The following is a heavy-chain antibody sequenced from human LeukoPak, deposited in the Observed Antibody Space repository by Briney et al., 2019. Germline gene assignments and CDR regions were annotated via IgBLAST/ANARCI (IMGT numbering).Heavy chain of an antibody. J-gene: IGHJ4*02. Sequence: PGGSLRLSCAASGFTFSSYAMSWVRQAPGKGLEWVSAISGSGGSTYYADSVKGRFTISRDNSKNTLYLQMNSLRAEDTAVYYCAKPKGPYYYDSSGYPEWGQGTLVTVSS. V-gene: IGHV3-23*01. CDR2: ISGSGGST. CDR3: AKPKGPYYYDSSGYPE. CDR1: GFTFSSYA. D-gene: IGHD3-22*01.